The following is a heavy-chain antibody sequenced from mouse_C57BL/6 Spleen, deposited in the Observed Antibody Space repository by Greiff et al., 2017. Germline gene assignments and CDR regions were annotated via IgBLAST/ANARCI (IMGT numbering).Heavy chain of an antibody. CDR1: GFTFSNYW. Sequence: DVKLVESGGGLVQPGGSMKLSCVASGFTFSNYWMNWVRQSPEKGLEWVAQIRLKSDNYATHYAESVKGRFTISRDDSKSSVYLQMNNLRAEDTGMYYCIGSSSLDYWGQGTTLTVSS. J-gene: IGHJ2*01. CDR2: IRLKSDNYAT. CDR3: IGSSSLDY. V-gene: IGHV6-3*01. D-gene: IGHD1-1*01.